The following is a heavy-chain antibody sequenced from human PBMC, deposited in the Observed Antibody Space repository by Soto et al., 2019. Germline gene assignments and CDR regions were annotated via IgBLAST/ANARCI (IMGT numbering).Heavy chain of an antibody. CDR2: IMPIFGSA. CDR1: GGTFSRNT. V-gene: IGHV1-69*13. Sequence: SVKVSCKASGGTFSRNTISWVRQAPGQGLEWMGGIMPIFGSANYAQKFQGRVTITADENTRTVYMELSRLRSEDTAVYYCARQFDSDTTGYYYANWGQGTLVTVSS. CDR3: ARQFDSDTTGYYYAN. J-gene: IGHJ4*02. D-gene: IGHD3-22*01.